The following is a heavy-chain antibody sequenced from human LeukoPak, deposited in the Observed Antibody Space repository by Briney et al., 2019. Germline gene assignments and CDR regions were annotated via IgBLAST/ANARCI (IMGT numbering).Heavy chain of an antibody. D-gene: IGHD2-2*02. CDR1: GGTFSSYA. V-gene: IGHV1-69*13. CDR2: IIPIFGTA. Sequence: ASVKVSCKASGGTFSSYAISWVRQAPGQGLEWMGGIIPIFGTANYAQKFQGRVTITADESTSTAYMELSSLRSEDTAVYYCARDSRRIVVVPAAIPYWGQGTLVTVSS. CDR3: ARDSRRIVVVPAAIPY. J-gene: IGHJ4*02.